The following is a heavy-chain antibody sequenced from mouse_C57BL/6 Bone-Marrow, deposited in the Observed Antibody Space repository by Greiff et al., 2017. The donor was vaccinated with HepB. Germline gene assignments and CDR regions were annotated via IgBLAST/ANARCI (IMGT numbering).Heavy chain of an antibody. CDR3: AANWERYFDY. CDR1: GYTFTDYY. D-gene: IGHD4-1*01. Sequence: EVKLQESGPVLVKPGASVKMSCKASGYTFTDYYMNWVKQSHGKSLEWIGVINPYNGGTSYNQKFKGKATLTVDKSSSTAYMELNSLTSEDSAVYYCAANWERYFDYWGQGTTLTVSS. V-gene: IGHV1-19*01. CDR2: INPYNGGT. J-gene: IGHJ2*01.